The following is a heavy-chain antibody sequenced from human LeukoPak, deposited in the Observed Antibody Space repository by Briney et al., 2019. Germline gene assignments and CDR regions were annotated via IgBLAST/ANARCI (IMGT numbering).Heavy chain of an antibody. D-gene: IGHD1-26*01. CDR1: GFTFSSYG. CDR2: IQYDGGNK. V-gene: IGHV3-30*02. Sequence: GGSLRLSCAAAGFTFSSYGMHWVRQAPGKGLEWVAFIQYDGGNKYYADSVKGRFTISRDNSKGTMYLQMNSLRDEDTAVFYCAKDLLQRYSYGEDWGQGTLVTVSS. CDR3: AKDLLQRYSYGED. J-gene: IGHJ4*02.